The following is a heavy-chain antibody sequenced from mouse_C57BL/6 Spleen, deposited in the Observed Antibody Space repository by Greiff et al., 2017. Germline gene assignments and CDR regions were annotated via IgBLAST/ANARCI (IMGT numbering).Heavy chain of an antibody. V-gene: IGHV2-6-1*01. CDR1: GFSLTSYG. CDR2: IWSDGST. D-gene: IGHD1-1*01. CDR3: ARHEDPYYYGSPAMDY. J-gene: IGHJ4*01. Sequence: QVQLKESGPGLVAPSQSLSITCTVSGFSLTSYGVHWVRQPPGKGLEWLVVIWSDGSTTYNSALNSRLSTSKDNSKSQVFLKMNSLQTDDTAMYYCARHEDPYYYGSPAMDYWGQGTSVTVSS.